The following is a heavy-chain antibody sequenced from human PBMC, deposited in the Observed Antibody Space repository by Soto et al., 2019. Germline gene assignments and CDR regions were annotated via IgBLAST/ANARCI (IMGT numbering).Heavy chain of an antibody. D-gene: IGHD1-26*01. CDR2: IWYDGTNK. CDR1: GFTFSSYG. CDR3: ARDRELLDY. J-gene: IGHJ4*02. V-gene: IGHV3-33*01. Sequence: QVQLVESGGGVVQPGRSPRLSCAASGFTFSSYGMHWVRQAPGKGLEWVALIWYDGTNKYYADSVKGRFTLSRDNSKNTLYLQMNSLRAEDTAVYYCARDRELLDYWGQGTLVTVSS.